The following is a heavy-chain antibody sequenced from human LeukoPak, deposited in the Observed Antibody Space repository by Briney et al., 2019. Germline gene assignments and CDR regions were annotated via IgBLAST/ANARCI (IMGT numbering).Heavy chain of an antibody. CDR2: ISYHGFNE. CDR1: GFTFNNYA. V-gene: IGHV3-30-3*01. J-gene: IGHJ4*02. CDR3: ARSGYCSDGVCYAWGGGFDY. Sequence: PGGSLRLSCAASGFTFNNYAMHWVRQAPGGGLESVALISYHGFNEYYADSVKGRFTISRDNSKNTLYLQMNSLRAEDTAIYYCARSGYCSDGVCYAWGGGFDYWGQGTLVIVSS. D-gene: IGHD2-8*01.